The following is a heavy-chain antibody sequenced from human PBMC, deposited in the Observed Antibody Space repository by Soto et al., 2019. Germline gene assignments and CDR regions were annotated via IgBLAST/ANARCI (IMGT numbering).Heavy chain of an antibody. CDR3: AKCSGGSCYSRNWFDP. CDR1: GDSFTSYW. Sequence: VESLKISCKGSGDSFTSYWIGWVRQMPGKGLEWMGIIYPGDSDTRYSPPFQGQVTISADKSISTAYLQWSSLKASDTAMYYCAKCSGGSCYSRNWFDPWGQGTLVTVSS. J-gene: IGHJ5*02. V-gene: IGHV5-51*01. CDR2: IYPGDSDT. D-gene: IGHD2-15*01.